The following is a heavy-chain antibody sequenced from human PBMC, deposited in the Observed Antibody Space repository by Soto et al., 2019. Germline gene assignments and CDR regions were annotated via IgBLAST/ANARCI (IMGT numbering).Heavy chain of an antibody. V-gene: IGHV1-18*04. CDR2: ISPYNGNT. Sequence: QVQLVQSGGEVKKPGASVMVSCKASGYTFTDYGLNWVRQAPGQGLEWMGWISPYNGNTNFAQKFQDKVVLTTDTSRNTAYMEVTSLRSDDTAMYYCARDQRVTVRLVATHGTFDYWGQGTLVSVSS. CDR3: ARDQRVTVRLVATHGTFDY. J-gene: IGHJ4*02. D-gene: IGHD2-8*02. CDR1: GYTFTDYG.